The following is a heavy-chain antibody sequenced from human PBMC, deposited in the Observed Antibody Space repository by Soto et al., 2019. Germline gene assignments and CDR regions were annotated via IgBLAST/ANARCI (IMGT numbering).Heavy chain of an antibody. CDR2: IIPIFGTA. CDR3: ASELTLAARPGGYFQH. CDR1: GGAFSSYA. Sequence: ASVKVSCKASGGAFSSYAISWVRQAPGQGLEWMGGIIPIFGTANYAQKFQGRVTITADESTSTAYMELSSLRSEDTAVYYCASELTLAARPGGYFQHWGQGTLVTVSS. D-gene: IGHD6-6*01. V-gene: IGHV1-69*13. J-gene: IGHJ1*01.